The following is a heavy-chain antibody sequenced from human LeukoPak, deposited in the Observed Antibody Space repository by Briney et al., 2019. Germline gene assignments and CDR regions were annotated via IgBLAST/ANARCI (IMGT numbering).Heavy chain of an antibody. CDR2: IHYSGSPI. D-gene: IGHD3-10*01. CDR1: GFSVSSYE. CDR3: AREAGPSGI. J-gene: IGHJ4*02. Sequence: PGVSLRLSCAASGFSVSSYEMNWVRQAPGKGLEWVSYIHYSGSPIYYADSVKGRFTISRDNAKNSLYLQMNSLRAEDTAVYYCAREAGPSGIWGQGTLVTVSS. V-gene: IGHV3-48*03.